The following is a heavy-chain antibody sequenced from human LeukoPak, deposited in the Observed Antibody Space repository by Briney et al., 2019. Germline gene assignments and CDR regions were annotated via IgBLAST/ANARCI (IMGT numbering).Heavy chain of an antibody. Sequence: GGSLRLSCAASGFIFSRYAMSWVRQAPGKGLEWVSAISGSGGSTYYADSVKGRFTISRDNSKNTLYLQMNSLRAEDTAVYYCAKDRSMAYEFDYWGQGTLVTVSS. V-gene: IGHV3-23*01. D-gene: IGHD2/OR15-2a*01. CDR2: ISGSGGST. J-gene: IGHJ4*02. CDR1: GFIFSRYA. CDR3: AKDRSMAYEFDY.